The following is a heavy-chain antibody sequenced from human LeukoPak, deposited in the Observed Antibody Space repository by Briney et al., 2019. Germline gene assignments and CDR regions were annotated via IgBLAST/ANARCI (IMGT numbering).Heavy chain of an antibody. J-gene: IGHJ3*02. V-gene: IGHV3-23*01. Sequence: GGSLRLSCAASGFTFDNYVMNWVRQAPGKGLEWVSGISGSGGRTYYADSVKGRFTISRDNAKNSLYLQMNSLRAEDTAVYYCARDQTPTYYDILTGYSGDAFGIWGQGTMVTVSS. D-gene: IGHD3-9*01. CDR1: GFTFDNYV. CDR3: ARDQTPTYYDILTGYSGDAFGI. CDR2: ISGSGGRT.